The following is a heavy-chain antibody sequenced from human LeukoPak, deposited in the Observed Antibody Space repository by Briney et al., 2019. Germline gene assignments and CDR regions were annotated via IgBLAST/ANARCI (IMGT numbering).Heavy chain of an antibody. CDR2: IKWNGGST. D-gene: IGHD3-10*01. Sequence: GGSLRLSCAASGFPLRNYAMSWVRQAPGKGLEWVSGIKWNGGSTGYADSVKGRFTISRDNAKNSLYLQMNSLRAEDTALYYCARNSGAGYYFYMDVWGKGTAVTVSS. V-gene: IGHV3-20*04. CDR1: GFPLRNYA. J-gene: IGHJ6*03. CDR3: ARNSGAGYYFYMDV.